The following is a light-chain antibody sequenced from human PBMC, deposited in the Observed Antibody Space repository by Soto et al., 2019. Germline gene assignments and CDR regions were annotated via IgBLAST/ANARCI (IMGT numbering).Light chain of an antibody. J-gene: IGKJ5*01. Sequence: DVVLTQSPLSLPVTLGQPASISCRSTQSLVYSDGNIYLNWFQQRPGQSPRRLIYKVSNRDSGVPDRFSGSGSGTDFTLKISRVEAEDVWVYYCMQGTHLPPITFGQGTRLEIK. CDR1: QSLVYSDGNIY. CDR2: KVS. CDR3: MQGTHLPPIT. V-gene: IGKV2-30*01.